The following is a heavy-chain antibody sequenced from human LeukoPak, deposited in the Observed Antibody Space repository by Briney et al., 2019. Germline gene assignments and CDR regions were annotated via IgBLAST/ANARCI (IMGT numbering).Heavy chain of an antibody. D-gene: IGHD2-2*02. V-gene: IGHV3-9*01. CDR2: VFWNGVDK. CDR3: ARDEYQLLYHFDY. Sequence: GGSLRLSCVASGFIVNDHAMHWVRQTPGKGLEWVAGVFWNGVDKGYADSVKGRFTIFRDNAKNSLYLQMNSLRAEDTAVYYCARDEYQLLYHFDYWGQGTLVTVSS. J-gene: IGHJ4*02. CDR1: GFIVNDHA.